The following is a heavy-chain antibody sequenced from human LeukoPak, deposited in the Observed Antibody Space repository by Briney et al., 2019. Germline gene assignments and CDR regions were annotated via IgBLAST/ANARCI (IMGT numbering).Heavy chain of an antibody. CDR3: ARAMTTVNNY. D-gene: IGHD4-17*01. CDR2: ISSGSSTI. V-gene: IGHV3-48*02. Sequence: QAGGSLRLSCAASGFTFSSYSMNWVRQAPGKGREWVSYISSGSSTIYYADSVKGRFTISRDNAKNSLYLQMNSLRDEDTAVYYCARAMTTVNNYWGQGTLVTVSS. J-gene: IGHJ4*02. CDR1: GFTFSSYS.